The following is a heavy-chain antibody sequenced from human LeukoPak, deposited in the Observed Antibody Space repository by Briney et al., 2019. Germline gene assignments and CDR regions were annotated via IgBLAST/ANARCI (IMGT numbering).Heavy chain of an antibody. CDR2: INPNSGGT. CDR3: ARGNQLFDY. CDR1: GYTFTGYY. J-gene: IGHJ4*02. Sequence: ASVKVSCKASGYTFTGYYMHWVRQAPGQGLEWMGWINPNSGGTNYAQQFQGRVTMTRDTSISTAYMELSRLRSDDTAVYYCARGNQLFDYWGQGTLVTVSS. V-gene: IGHV1-2*02. D-gene: IGHD2-2*01.